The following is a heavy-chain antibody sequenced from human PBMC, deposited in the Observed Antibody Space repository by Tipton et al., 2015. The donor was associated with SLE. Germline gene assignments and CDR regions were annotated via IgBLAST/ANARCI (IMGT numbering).Heavy chain of an antibody. J-gene: IGHJ4*02. Sequence: TLSLTCTVSGGSISSHYWSWIRQPPGKGLEWIGYIYYSGSTNYNPSLKSRVTISVDTPKNQFSLKLSSVTAADTAVYYCARVPLDYWGQGTLVTVSS. D-gene: IGHD1-1*01. V-gene: IGHV4-59*08. CDR1: GGSISSHY. CDR3: ARVPLDY. CDR2: IYYSGST.